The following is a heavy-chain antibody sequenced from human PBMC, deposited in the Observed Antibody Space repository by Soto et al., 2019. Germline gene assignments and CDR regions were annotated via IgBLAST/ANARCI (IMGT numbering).Heavy chain of an antibody. CDR1: GFTFSSYA. CDR2: ISSNGGST. CDR3: ARDTYDILTGFAFDI. D-gene: IGHD3-9*01. Sequence: PGGSLRLSCAASGFTFSSYAMHWVRQAPGKGLEYVSAISSNGGSTYYANSVKGRFTISRDNSKNTLYLQMGSLRAEDMAVYYCARDTYDILTGFAFDIWGQGTMVTVSS. V-gene: IGHV3-64*01. J-gene: IGHJ3*02.